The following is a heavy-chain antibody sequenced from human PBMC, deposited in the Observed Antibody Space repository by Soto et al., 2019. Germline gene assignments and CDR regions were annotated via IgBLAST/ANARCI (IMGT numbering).Heavy chain of an antibody. CDR3: ARDRLMATAGTARHYFGLDV. Sequence: SETLSLTCTVSGGSIRSGGYYWSWFRQNPRRGLEWIGNIYYSGNTYYNPSLKSRLTISVDTSKNQFSLNLSSVTAADTAVYYCARDRLMATAGTARHYFGLDVWGQGTTVTVSS. J-gene: IGHJ6*02. V-gene: IGHV4-31*03. CDR2: IYYSGNT. D-gene: IGHD5-18*01. CDR1: GGSIRSGGYY.